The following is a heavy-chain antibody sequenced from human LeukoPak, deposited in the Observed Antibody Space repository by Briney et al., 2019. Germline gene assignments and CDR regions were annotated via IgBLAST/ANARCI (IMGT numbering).Heavy chain of an antibody. CDR1: GFTFSSYA. CDR2: ISGSGGST. Sequence: GGSLRLSCAASGFTFSSYAMSWVRQAPGKGLEWVSAISGSGGSTYYTDSVKGRLTISRDNSKNTLYLQMNSRRAEDTAVYYCAKSMSSSSWYYYYMDVWGKGTTVTVSS. CDR3: AKSMSSSSWYYYYMDV. J-gene: IGHJ6*03. V-gene: IGHV3-23*01. D-gene: IGHD6-6*01.